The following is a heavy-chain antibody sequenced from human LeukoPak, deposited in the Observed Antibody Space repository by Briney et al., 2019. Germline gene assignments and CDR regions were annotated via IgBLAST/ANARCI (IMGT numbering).Heavy chain of an antibody. CDR2: IIPILGIA. Sequence: GASVKVSCKASGGTFSSYTISWVRQAPGQGLEWMGRIIPILGIANYAQKFQGRVTITADKSTSTAYMELSSLRSEDTAVCYCARASGYYGSDWFDPWGQGTLVTVSS. D-gene: IGHD3-10*01. CDR3: ARASGYYGSDWFDP. V-gene: IGHV1-69*02. J-gene: IGHJ5*02. CDR1: GGTFSSYT.